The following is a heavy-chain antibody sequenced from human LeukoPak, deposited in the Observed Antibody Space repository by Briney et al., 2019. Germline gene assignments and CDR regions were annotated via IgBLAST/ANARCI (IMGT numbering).Heavy chain of an antibody. Sequence: GGSLRLSWAASGXTFSPFWMHWVRQAPGKGLVWVSHINSDESSRNYADSVKGRFTISRDNAKNTLYLQMNSLRAEDTAVYYCVRDRGTPDAFDIWGQGTMVTVSS. J-gene: IGHJ3*02. V-gene: IGHV3-74*01. D-gene: IGHD1-1*01. CDR1: GXTFSPFW. CDR3: VRDRGTPDAFDI. CDR2: INSDESSR.